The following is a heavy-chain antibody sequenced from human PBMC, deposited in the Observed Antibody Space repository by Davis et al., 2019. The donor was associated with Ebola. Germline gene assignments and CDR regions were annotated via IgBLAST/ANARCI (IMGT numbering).Heavy chain of an antibody. J-gene: IGHJ6*02. CDR1: GFTFSSYG. CDR2: ISYDGSNK. Sequence: GESLKISCAASGFTFSSYGMPWVRQAPGKGLEWVAVISYDGSNKYYAHSVKGRFTISRDNSKNTLYLQMNSLRDEDTAVYYCAREGGAKMYYDILTGYYYYYGMDVWGQGTTVTVSS. D-gene: IGHD3-9*01. V-gene: IGHV3-30*03. CDR3: AREGGAKMYYDILTGYYYYYGMDV.